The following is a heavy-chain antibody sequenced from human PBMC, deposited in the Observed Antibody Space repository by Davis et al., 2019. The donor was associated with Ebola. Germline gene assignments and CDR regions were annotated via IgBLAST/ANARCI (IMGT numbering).Heavy chain of an antibody. V-gene: IGHV1-18*01. CDR2: ISAYNGNT. D-gene: IGHD3-10*01. J-gene: IGHJ4*02. CDR3: ARTITMVRGGPVDY. Sequence: AASVKVSCKASGYTFTSYAISWVRQAPGQGLEWMGGISAYNGNTNYAQKLQGRVTMTTDTSTSTAYMELRSLRSDDTAVYYCARTITMVRGGPVDYWGQGTLVTVSS. CDR1: GYTFTSYA.